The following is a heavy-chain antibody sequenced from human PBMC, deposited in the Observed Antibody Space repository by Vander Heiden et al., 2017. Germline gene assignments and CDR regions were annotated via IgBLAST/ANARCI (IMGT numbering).Heavy chain of an antibody. J-gene: IGHJ6*02. CDR1: GSTFSVYY. Sequence: QVQRVESGVALAKPGGPLRLPCAAPGSTFSVYYMSWFRQAPGKGVEWVSYISSSGSTIYNADSVKGRFTISRDNAKNSLYLQMNSLRAEDTAVYYCARDTVDIYYYYYGMDVWGQGTTVTVSS. CDR3: ARDTVDIYYYYYGMDV. CDR2: ISSSGSTI. V-gene: IGHV3-11*01. D-gene: IGHD5-12*01.